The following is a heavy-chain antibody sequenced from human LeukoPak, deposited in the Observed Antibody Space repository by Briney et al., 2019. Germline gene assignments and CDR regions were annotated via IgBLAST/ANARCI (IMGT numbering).Heavy chain of an antibody. CDR2: IRSKANSYAT. V-gene: IGHV3-73*01. Sequence: GGSLRLSCAASGFTFSGSAMHWVRQASGKGLEWVGRIRSKANSYATAYAASVKGRFTISRDDSKNTAYLQMNSLKTEDTAVYYCTLFLAVAGFDYWGQGTLDTVSS. CDR1: GFTFSGSA. D-gene: IGHD6-19*01. J-gene: IGHJ4*02. CDR3: TLFLAVAGFDY.